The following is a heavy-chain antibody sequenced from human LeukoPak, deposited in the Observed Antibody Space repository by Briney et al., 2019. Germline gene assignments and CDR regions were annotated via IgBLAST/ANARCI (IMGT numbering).Heavy chain of an antibody. J-gene: IGHJ4*02. CDR2: ISAYNGNT. D-gene: IGHD3-3*01. CDR1: GYTFTSYG. V-gene: IGHV1-18*01. Sequence: ASVKVSCKASGYTFTSYGISWVRQAPGQGLEWMGWISAYNGNTNYAQKPQGRVTMTTDTSTSTAYMELRSLRSDDTAVYYCARDPPRYDFWSGNLFDYWGQGTLVTVSS. CDR3: ARDPPRYDFWSGNLFDY.